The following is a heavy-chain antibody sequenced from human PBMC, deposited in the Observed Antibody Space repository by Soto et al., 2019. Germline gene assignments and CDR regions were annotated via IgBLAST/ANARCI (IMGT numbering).Heavy chain of an antibody. J-gene: IGHJ6*04. CDR1: GGTFNSHA. CDR2: IIPIFSTA. CDR3: ARDHSSTWRSATEV. D-gene: IGHD6-13*01. V-gene: IGHV1-69*06. Sequence: SVNVSCKASGGTFNSHAISWVRQAPGQGLEWMGGIIPIFSTANYAQKFQGRVTITADKSTSTAYMELSSLRSEDTAVYYCARDHSSTWRSATEVWGKGNTVTVSS.